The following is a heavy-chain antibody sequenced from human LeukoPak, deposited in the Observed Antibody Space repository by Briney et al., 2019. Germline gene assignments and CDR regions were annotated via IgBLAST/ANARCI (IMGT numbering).Heavy chain of an antibody. Sequence: GESLKISCKGSGYSFTSYWIGWVRQMPGKGLEWMGIIYPGDSDTRYSPSFQGQVTISADKSISPAYLQWSSLKASDTAMYYCGRGGGCSSTSCSPFDYWGQGPLVTVSS. D-gene: IGHD2-2*01. CDR2: IYPGDSDT. J-gene: IGHJ4*02. CDR3: GRGGGCSSTSCSPFDY. CDR1: GYSFTSYW. V-gene: IGHV5-51*01.